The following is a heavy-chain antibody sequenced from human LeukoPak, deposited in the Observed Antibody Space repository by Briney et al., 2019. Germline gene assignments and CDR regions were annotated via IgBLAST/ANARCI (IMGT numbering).Heavy chain of an antibody. CDR1: GFTFSSYG. CDR2: ITHDGKSQ. V-gene: IGHV3-30*18. CDR3: VKDKLATSYYFHF. J-gene: IGHJ4*02. D-gene: IGHD5-12*01. Sequence: PGGSLRLSCAASGFTFSSYGMHWVRQAPGKGLEWVAVITHDGKSQFYVDSVKGRFTISRDNSKNTLFLQMNSLRAEDTGVYYCVKDKLATSYYFHFWGQGTLVTVSS.